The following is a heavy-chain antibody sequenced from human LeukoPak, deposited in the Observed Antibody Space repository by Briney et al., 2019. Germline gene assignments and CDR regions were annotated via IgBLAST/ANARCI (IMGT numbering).Heavy chain of an antibody. D-gene: IGHD4-23*01. CDR1: GFSFSDYY. Sequence: AGGSLRLSCAASGFSFSDYYMTWIRQAPGKGLEWVSYISGRATTIYHADSVKGRFTISRDNAQNSLYLQMNSLRAEDTAVYYCARDSGYGGNSGYFDDWGQGTLVTVSS. J-gene: IGHJ4*02. CDR3: ARDSGYGGNSGYFDD. CDR2: ISGRATTI. V-gene: IGHV3-11*04.